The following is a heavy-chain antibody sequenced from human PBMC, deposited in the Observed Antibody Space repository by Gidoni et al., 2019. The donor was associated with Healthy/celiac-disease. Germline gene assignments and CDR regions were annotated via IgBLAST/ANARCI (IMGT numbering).Heavy chain of an antibody. CDR3: ARAEIYSGSYSRFDP. D-gene: IGHD1-26*01. V-gene: IGHV1-46*01. J-gene: IGHJ5*02. CDR2: INPSGGST. CDR1: GSTFTSYY. Sequence: QVQLVQSGAEVKKPGASVKVSCKASGSTFTSYYMHWVRQAPGQGLEWMGIINPSGGSTSYAQKFQGRVTMTRDTSTSTVYMELSSLRSEDTAVYYCARAEIYSGSYSRFDPWGQGTLVTVSS.